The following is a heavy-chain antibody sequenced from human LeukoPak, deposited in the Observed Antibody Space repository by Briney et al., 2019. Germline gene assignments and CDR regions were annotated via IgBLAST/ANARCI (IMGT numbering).Heavy chain of an antibody. V-gene: IGHV3-7*01. CDR3: ATVVGATYFQH. J-gene: IGHJ1*01. D-gene: IGHD2-15*01. CDR1: GFTFSSYG. CDR2: IKQDGSEK. Sequence: GGSLRLSCAASGFTFSSYGMHWVRQAPGKGLEWVANIKQDGSEKYYVDAVKGRFTISRDNAKNSLSLQMNSLRAEDTPLYYCATVVGATYFQHWGQGTLVTVSS.